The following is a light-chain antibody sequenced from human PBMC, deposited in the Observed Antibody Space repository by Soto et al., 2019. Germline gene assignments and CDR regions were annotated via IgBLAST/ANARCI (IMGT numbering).Light chain of an antibody. CDR1: QIISSW. V-gene: IGKV1-5*01. CDR2: DAS. Sequence: DIQMTQSPSTLSASVGDRVTITCRASQIISSWLAWYQQKPGKAPKLLIYDASSLESCVPSRFSGSGSGTEFTLTISSLQPDDFATYYCQHYNSYLYTFGQGTKMEIK. J-gene: IGKJ2*01. CDR3: QHYNSYLYT.